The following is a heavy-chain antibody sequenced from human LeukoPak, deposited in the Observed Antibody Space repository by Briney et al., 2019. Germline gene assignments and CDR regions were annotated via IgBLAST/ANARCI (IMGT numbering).Heavy chain of an antibody. D-gene: IGHD3-9*01. CDR3: TTGAYDILTGYYHWYFDL. CDR2: IKSKTDGGTT. J-gene: IGHJ2*01. V-gene: IGHV3-15*01. CDR1: GFSFSTYS. Sequence: GGSLRLSCAASGFSFSTYSMNWVRQAPGRGLEWVGRIKSKTDGGTTDYAAPVKDRFTISRDDSKNTLYLQMNSLKAEDTAVYYCTTGAYDILTGYYHWYFDLWGRGTLVTVSS.